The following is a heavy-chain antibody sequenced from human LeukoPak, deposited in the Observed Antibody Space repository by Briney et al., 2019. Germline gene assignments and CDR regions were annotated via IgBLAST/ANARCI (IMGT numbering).Heavy chain of an antibody. CDR1: GVSFDDYY. J-gene: IGHJ4*02. V-gene: IGHV4-34*01. Sequence: SKTLSLTCAVSGVSFDDYYWAWVRQTSGKGLEWIGEINHSGYTNHSPSLKSRVTLSIDTSRKQFSLNLRSVTVADAGIYYCTRMTTGHDYWGQGTLVTVSS. CDR3: TRMTTGHDY. CDR2: INHSGYT. D-gene: IGHD4-17*01.